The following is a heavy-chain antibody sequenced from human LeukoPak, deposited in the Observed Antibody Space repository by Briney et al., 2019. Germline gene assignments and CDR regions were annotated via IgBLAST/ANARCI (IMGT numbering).Heavy chain of an antibody. V-gene: IGHV4-38-2*02. CDR1: GYSISSVYY. J-gene: IGHJ4*02. CDR3: ASTQNYDLHFDY. D-gene: IGHD3-3*01. CDR2: IYHSGNT. Sequence: SETLSLTCTVSGYSISSVYYWGWIRQPPGRGLEWIGSIYHSGNTYYNPSLKSRVTISVDTSKSQFSLNLSSVTAADTAIYYCASTQNYDLHFDYWGQGTLVTVSS.